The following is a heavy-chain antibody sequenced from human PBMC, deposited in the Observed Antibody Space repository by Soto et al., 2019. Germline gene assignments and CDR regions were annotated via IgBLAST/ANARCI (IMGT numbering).Heavy chain of an antibody. V-gene: IGHV3-30*18. D-gene: IGHD1-1*01. CDR2: ISYDGINK. J-gene: IGHJ4*02. CDR1: GFTFSSYG. Sequence: QVQLVESGGGVVQPGRSLRLSCAASGFTFSSYGMHWVRQAPGKGLEWVAIISYDGINKYYANSVKGRFTISRDNPKNTLYLQMNSLRAEDTAVYYCAKSMYNWNDGFFDYWGQGTLVTVSS. CDR3: AKSMYNWNDGFFDY.